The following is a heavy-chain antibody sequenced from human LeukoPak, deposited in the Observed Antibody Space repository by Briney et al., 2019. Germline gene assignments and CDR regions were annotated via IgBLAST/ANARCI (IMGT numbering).Heavy chain of an antibody. Sequence: GGSLRLSCVASGFTFSNYSMNWVRQAPGKGLEWVSYISSSSNTIYYADSVKGRFTISRDNAQNSLYLQMNSLRAEDTAVYYCARDFGARGWLDYWGQGTLVTVSS. V-gene: IGHV3-48*01. CDR3: ARDFGARGWLDY. D-gene: IGHD6-19*01. CDR2: ISSSSNTI. J-gene: IGHJ4*02. CDR1: GFTFSNYS.